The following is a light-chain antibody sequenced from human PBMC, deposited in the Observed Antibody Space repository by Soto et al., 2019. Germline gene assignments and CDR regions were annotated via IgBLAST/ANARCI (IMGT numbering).Light chain of an antibody. J-gene: IGKJ1*01. V-gene: IGKV3-20*01. Sequence: EIVLTQSPGTLSLSPWDRATLSCRASQSVSRSYLGWYQQKPGQAPRLLMYGASIRAAGVPDRFSGSGSGTEFTLTISRLEPEDFTVYYCHHYETFGQGTKVE. CDR1: QSVSRSY. CDR3: HHYET. CDR2: GAS.